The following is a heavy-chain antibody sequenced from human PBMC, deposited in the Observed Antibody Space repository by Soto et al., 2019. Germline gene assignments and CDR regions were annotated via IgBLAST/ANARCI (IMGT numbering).Heavy chain of an antibody. V-gene: IGHV1-3*05. J-gene: IGHJ4*02. D-gene: IGHD2-15*01. CDR3: AGGGAGYYFDY. Sequence: QVQLVQSGAEEKKPGASVKVSCKASGYTFINYAIHWVRQAPGQRLEWMGWINAGNGDTKYSQKFQGRVTITRDTSANTAYMELGGLGSEGTAVYYCAGGGAGYYFDYWGQGTLVTVSS. CDR2: INAGNGDT. CDR1: GYTFINYA.